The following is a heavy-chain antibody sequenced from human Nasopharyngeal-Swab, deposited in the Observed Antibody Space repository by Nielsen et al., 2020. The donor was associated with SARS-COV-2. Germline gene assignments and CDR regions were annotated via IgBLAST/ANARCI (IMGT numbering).Heavy chain of an antibody. CDR1: GFTFSSYA. CDR3: AKDGQWHFDY. V-gene: IGHV3-23*03. CDR2: IYSGGSST. Sequence: GGSLTLSCAASGFTFSSYAMSWVRQAPGKGLEWVSVIYSGGSSTYYADSVKGRFTISRDNSKNTLYLQMNSLRAEDTAVYYCAKDGQWHFDYWGQGTLVTVSS. D-gene: IGHD6-19*01. J-gene: IGHJ4*02.